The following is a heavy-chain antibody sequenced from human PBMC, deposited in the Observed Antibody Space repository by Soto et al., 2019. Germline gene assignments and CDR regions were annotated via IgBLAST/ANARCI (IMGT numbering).Heavy chain of an antibody. CDR2: IKSKTDGGTT. J-gene: IGHJ4*02. CDR3: TTGPRGHGYGGNSYYIATDPLKNFDY. Sequence: GGSLRLSCAASGFTFSNAWMNWVRQAPGKGLEWVGRIKSKTDGGTTDYAAPVKGRFTISRDDSKNTLYLQMNSLKTEDTAVYYCTTGPRGHGYGGNSYYIATDPLKNFDYWGQGTLVTVSS. D-gene: IGHD2-21*02. V-gene: IGHV3-15*07. CDR1: GFTFSNAW.